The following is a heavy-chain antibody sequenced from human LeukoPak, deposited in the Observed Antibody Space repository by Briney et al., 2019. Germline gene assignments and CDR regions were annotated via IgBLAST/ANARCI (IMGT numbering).Heavy chain of an antibody. V-gene: IGHV3-33*01. CDR3: ARGSMVRGTPWYFDY. Sequence: PGGSLRLSCAASGFTFSSYGMHWVRQAPGKGLEWVAVIWYDGSNKYYADSVKGRFTISRDNSKNTLYLQMNSLRAEDTAVYYCARGSMVRGTPWYFDYWGQATLVTVSS. J-gene: IGHJ4*02. D-gene: IGHD3-10*01. CDR1: GFTFSSYG. CDR2: IWYDGSNK.